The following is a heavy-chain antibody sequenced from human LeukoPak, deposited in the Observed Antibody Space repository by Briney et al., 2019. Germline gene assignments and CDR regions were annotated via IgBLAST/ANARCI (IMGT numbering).Heavy chain of an antibody. J-gene: IGHJ4*02. D-gene: IGHD3-22*01. CDR1: GYTFTGYY. CDR2: INPNNGDT. Sequence: GASMKVSCKASGYTFTGYYINWVRQAPGQGLEWMGRINPNNGDTNYAQKFQGRVTMSRDTSISTAYMELSRLTSDDTAFYYCATFPQWDSSGSDWGQGALVTVSS. CDR3: ATFPQWDSSGSD. V-gene: IGHV1-2*06.